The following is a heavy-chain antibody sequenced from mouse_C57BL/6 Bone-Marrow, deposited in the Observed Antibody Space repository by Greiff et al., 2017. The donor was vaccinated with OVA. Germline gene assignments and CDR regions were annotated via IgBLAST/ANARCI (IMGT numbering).Heavy chain of an antibody. CDR2: IDPSDSYT. Sequence: VQLQQSGAELVKPGASVKMSCKASGYTFTSYWMQWVKQRPGKGLEWIGEIDPSDSYTNYNQKFKGKATLTVDQSSSTAYMQLSSLTSECSAGYYCAIYYYGSSSFAYWGQGTLVTVSA. J-gene: IGHJ3*01. CDR1: GYTFTSYW. CDR3: AIYYYGSSSFAY. V-gene: IGHV1-50*01. D-gene: IGHD1-1*01.